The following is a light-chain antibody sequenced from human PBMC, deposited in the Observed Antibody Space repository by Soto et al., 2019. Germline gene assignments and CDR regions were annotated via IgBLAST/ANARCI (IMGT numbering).Light chain of an antibody. CDR3: QQLNSYPLS. CDR1: QDISSY. J-gene: IGKJ4*01. Sequence: DIQLTQSPSFLSASVGDRVTITCRTSQDISSYLAWYQQQPGKAPQLLISAASTLQSGVPSRISGSGSGTEFTLTISSLQPEDFATYYCQQLNSYPLSFGGGTKVEI. CDR2: AAS. V-gene: IGKV1-9*01.